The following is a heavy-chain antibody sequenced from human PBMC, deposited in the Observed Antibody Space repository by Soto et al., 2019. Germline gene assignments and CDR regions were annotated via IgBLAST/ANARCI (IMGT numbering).Heavy chain of an antibody. CDR1: GYSFSSYA. V-gene: IGHV1-3*01. D-gene: IGHD2-15*01. CDR2: ISPGNGNT. CDR3: ARAFRAYCSHGSCSYPVVY. Sequence: ASVKVSCKAFGYSFSSYAMHWVRQAPGQGLEWMGWISPGNGNTKYSQKFQGRVTITRDTSASTAYMELSSLGSEDTAVYYCARAFRAYCSHGSCSYPVVYWGQGTLVTVSS. J-gene: IGHJ4*02.